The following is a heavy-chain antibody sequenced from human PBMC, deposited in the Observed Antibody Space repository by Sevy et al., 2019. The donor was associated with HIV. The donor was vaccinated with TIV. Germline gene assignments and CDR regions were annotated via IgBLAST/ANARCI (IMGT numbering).Heavy chain of an antibody. J-gene: IGHJ3*02. CDR1: GGSISSSSYY. V-gene: IGHV4-39*01. D-gene: IGHD3-10*01. CDR3: ARHGYVTMVRGPQDAFDI. Sequence: SETLSLTCTVSGGSISSSSYYWGWIRQPTGKGLEWIGSIYYSGSTYYNPSLKSRVTISVDTSKNQFSLKLSSVTAADTAVYYCARHGYVTMVRGPQDAFDIWGQGTMVTVSS. CDR2: IYYSGST.